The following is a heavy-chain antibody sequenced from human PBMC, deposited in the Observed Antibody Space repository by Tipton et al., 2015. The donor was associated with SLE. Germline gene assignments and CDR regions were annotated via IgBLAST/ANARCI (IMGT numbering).Heavy chain of an antibody. Sequence: LRLSCAVSGGSISSGSYYWSWIRQSAWKGLEWIGHIYTSRSTNYNPSLKSRVTISVDTSKNQFSLKLSSVTAADTAVYYCARDRAGFGAAAYPDWGQGTLVTVSS. D-gene: IGHD6-13*01. CDR3: ARDRAGFGAAAYPD. CDR2: IYTSRST. J-gene: IGHJ4*02. V-gene: IGHV4-61*09. CDR1: GGSISSGSYY.